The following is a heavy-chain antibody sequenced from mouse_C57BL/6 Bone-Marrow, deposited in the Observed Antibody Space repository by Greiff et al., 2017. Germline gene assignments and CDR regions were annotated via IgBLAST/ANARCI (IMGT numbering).Heavy chain of an antibody. CDR3: AGGLAWFAY. V-gene: IGHV1-69*01. J-gene: IGHJ3*01. Sequence: QVQLQQPGAELVMPGASVKLSCKASGYTFTSYWMHWVKQRPGQGLEWIGEIDPSDSYTNYNRKFKGKSTLTVDKSSSTAYMQLSSLTSEDSAVYYCAGGLAWFAYWGQGTLVTVSA. D-gene: IGHD3-1*01. CDR2: IDPSDSYT. CDR1: GYTFTSYW.